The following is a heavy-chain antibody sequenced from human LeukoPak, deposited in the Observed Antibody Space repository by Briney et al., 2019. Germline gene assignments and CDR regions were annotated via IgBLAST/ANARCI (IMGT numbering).Heavy chain of an antibody. J-gene: IGHJ6*02. V-gene: IGHV3-53*01. CDR3: AKQQDSSGWYGPDYYYGMDV. CDR2: IYSGGST. D-gene: IGHD6-19*01. CDR1: GLTVSSNY. Sequence: GGSLRLSCAASGLTVSSNYMSWVPQAPGKGLEWVSVIYSGGSTYYADSVKGRFTISRDNSKNTLYLQMNSLRAEDTAVYYCAKQQDSSGWYGPDYYYGMDVWGQGTTVTVSS.